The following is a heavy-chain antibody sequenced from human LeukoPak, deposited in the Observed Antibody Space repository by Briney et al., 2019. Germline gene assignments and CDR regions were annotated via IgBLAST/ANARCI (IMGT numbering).Heavy chain of an antibody. CDR3: ARDHYDILTGPPYYYYGMDV. J-gene: IGHJ6*04. Sequence: SVKVSCKASGGTISRYAISWVRQAPGQGLEWMGGLIPIFGTANYAQKFQGRVTITADESTSTAYMELSSLRSEDTAVYYCARDHYDILTGPPYYYYGMDVWGKGTTVTVSS. CDR1: GGTISRYA. D-gene: IGHD3-9*01. CDR2: LIPIFGTA. V-gene: IGHV1-69*01.